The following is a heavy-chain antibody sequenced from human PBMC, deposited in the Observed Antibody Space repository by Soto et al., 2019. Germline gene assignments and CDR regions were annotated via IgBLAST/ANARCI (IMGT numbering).Heavy chain of an antibody. CDR1: GGSISSSNW. CDR3: ARGRSGWDRYFDY. D-gene: IGHD6-19*01. V-gene: IGHV4-4*02. J-gene: IGHJ4*02. Sequence: SETLSLTCAVSGGSISSSNWWSWVRQPPGKGLEWIGEIYHSGSTNYNPSLKSRVTISVDKSKNQFSLKLSSVTAADTAVYYCARGRSGWDRYFDYWGQGTLVTVSS. CDR2: IYHSGST.